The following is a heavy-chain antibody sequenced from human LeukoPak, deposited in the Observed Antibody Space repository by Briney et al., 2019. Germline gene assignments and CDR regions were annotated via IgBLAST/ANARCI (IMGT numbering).Heavy chain of an antibody. Sequence: GGSLRLSCAASGFAFSSSWMSWVRQAPGKGLEWVANIKQDGSETYYVDSLKGRFTFSRDNAKNSVYLQMNNLRAEDTAVYYCARRAPGYCITTSCPDTYYYYYYMDVWGKGTTVTVSS. D-gene: IGHD2-2*01. V-gene: IGHV3-7*01. CDR2: IKQDGSET. J-gene: IGHJ6*03. CDR1: GFAFSSSW. CDR3: ARRAPGYCITTSCPDTYYYYYYMDV.